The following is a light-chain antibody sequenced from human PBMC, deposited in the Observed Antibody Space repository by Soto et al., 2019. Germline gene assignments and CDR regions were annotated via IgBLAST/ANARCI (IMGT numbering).Light chain of an antibody. CDR1: SSNIGSNY. J-gene: IGLJ3*02. Sequence: QLVLTQAPSASGTPGQRVTISCSGSSSNIGSNYVYWYQQRPGTAPKLLIYSNDQRPSGISDRFSGSKSGTSASLAISGLRSEDEADYYCAAWDDSLSGVFGGGTKVTVL. CDR2: SND. CDR3: AAWDDSLSGV. V-gene: IGLV1-47*02.